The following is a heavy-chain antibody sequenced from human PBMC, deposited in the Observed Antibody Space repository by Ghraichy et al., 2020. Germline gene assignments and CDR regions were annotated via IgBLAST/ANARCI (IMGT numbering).Heavy chain of an antibody. D-gene: IGHD3-22*01. CDR1: GFLFSTYA. V-gene: IGHV3-23*01. CDR2: VSGNGRGT. J-gene: IGHJ3*02. CDR3: AKAYDSSGYTYERAFDI. Sequence: GGSLRLSCEASGFLFSTYAMGWVRQAPGKGLEWVSTVSGNGRGTYNADSVKGRFTISRDNSKNTLYLQMNSLRAEDSALYYCAKAYDSSGYTYERAFDIWGQGTVVTVSS.